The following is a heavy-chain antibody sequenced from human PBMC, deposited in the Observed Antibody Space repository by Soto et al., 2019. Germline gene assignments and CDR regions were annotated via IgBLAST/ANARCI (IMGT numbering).Heavy chain of an antibody. CDR2: ISYDGINK. CDR3: ASQILYDRSGYYPPDY. V-gene: IGHV3-30-3*01. D-gene: IGHD3-22*01. J-gene: IGHJ4*02. Sequence: GGSLRLSCAASGFTFSSYPMHWVRRAPGKGLEWVAVISYDGINKYYADSVKGRFTISRDNSKNTLYLQMNSLSTEDTAVYYCASQILYDRSGYYPPDYWGQGTLVTVSS. CDR1: GFTFSSYP.